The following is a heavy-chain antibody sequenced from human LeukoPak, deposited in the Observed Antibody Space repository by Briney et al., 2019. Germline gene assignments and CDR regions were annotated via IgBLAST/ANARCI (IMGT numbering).Heavy chain of an antibody. CDR1: GGSINNYY. CDR2: ICTRGST. J-gene: IGHJ3*02. V-gene: IGHV4-4*07. CDR3: ARGRYCSADICSGGDAFDI. Sequence: PSETLCLTCTVSGGSINNYYWSWIRQPAGKRLEWIGRICTRGSTNYNPSLKSRVTMSVDTSKNQFSQKLSSVTAADTAVYYCARGRYCSADICSGGDAFDIWGQGTMVSVSS. D-gene: IGHD2-15*01.